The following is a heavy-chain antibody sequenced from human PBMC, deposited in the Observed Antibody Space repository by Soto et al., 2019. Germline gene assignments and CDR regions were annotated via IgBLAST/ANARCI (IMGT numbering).Heavy chain of an antibody. CDR1: GFTYSTYT. J-gene: IGHJ4*02. CDR3: AKPLVVRGVIRTNPFDH. CDR2: ISGSGGST. V-gene: IGHV3-23*01. D-gene: IGHD3-10*01. Sequence: PGGSLRLSCAASGFTYSTYTMHWVRRAPGKGLKWVSVISGSGGSTYYADSVKGRFTISRDNSKNTLYLQMNSLRAEDTAVYYCAKPLVVRGVIRTNPFDHWGQGTLVTVSS.